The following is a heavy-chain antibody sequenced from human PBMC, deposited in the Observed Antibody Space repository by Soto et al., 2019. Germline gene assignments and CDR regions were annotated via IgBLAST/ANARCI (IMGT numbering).Heavy chain of an antibody. V-gene: IGHV3-30-3*01. CDR2: ISYDGSNK. CDR3: ARDPDYDFWGHFDY. J-gene: IGHJ4*02. D-gene: IGHD3-3*01. CDR1: GFTFSSYA. Sequence: QVQLVESGGGVVQPGRSLRLSCAASGFTFSSYAMHWVRQAPGKGLEWVAVISYDGSNKYYADSVKGRFTISRDNSENTLYLQMSRLSAEDTAVYYCARDPDYDFWGHFDYWGQGTRVTVSS.